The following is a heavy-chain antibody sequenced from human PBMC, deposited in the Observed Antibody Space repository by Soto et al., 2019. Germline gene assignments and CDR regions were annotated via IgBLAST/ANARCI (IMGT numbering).Heavy chain of an antibody. CDR3: ARPSNNYVAY. J-gene: IGHJ4*02. V-gene: IGHV5-51*01. CDR1: GYSIRNYW. CDR2: VNPGDSES. Sequence: ESMKTCFKASGYSIRNYWIGWVRQMPGKGLEGLAIVNPGDSESRYSPSFQGQVTISADKSISTAYLQWNSLKASDSAMYYCARPSNNYVAYWGQGTLVTVSS.